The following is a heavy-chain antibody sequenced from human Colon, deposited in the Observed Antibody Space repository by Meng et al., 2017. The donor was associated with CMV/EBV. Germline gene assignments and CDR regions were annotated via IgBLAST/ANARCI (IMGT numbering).Heavy chain of an antibody. CDR2: MYSAGYST. CDR1: GFFFNNYP. CDR3: ARSLEPSSFYHYGMDV. D-gene: IGHD2-2*01. Sequence: GESLKISCETSGFFFNNYPMSWVRQAPGKGLEWLSVMYSAGYSTKYADSVKGRFTVSRDTSKKTLFLQMDGLRAEDTAVYFCARSLEPSSFYHYGMDVGGQGTTVTVSS. J-gene: IGHJ6*02. V-gene: IGHV3-23*03.